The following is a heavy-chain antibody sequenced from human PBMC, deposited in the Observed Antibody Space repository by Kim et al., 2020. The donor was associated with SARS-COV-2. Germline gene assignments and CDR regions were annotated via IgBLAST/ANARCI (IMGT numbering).Heavy chain of an antibody. Sequence: SETLSLTYAVYGGSFSGYYWSWIRQPPGKGLEWIGEINHSGSTNYNPSLKSRVTISVDTSKNQFSLKLSSVTAADTAVYYCARRAKIWSVAGRRAYYFYYWGQGTLVTDSS. CDR2: INHSGST. J-gene: IGHJ4*02. CDR3: ARRAKIWSVAGRRAYYFYY. CDR1: GGSFSGYY. D-gene: IGHD6-19*01. V-gene: IGHV4-34*01.